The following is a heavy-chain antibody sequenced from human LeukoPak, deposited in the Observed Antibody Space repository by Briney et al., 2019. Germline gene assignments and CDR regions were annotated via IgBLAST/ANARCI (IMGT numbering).Heavy chain of an antibody. V-gene: IGHV3-9*01. Sequence: GRALRLLCSLSWFHFDDYAMHWGPATPGGGLGWVSGINWKTGNGIYADSVKGRFTISRDNAKNSLYLQMSSLRAEDTALYCCTKRAARWQFDLWGRGTLLTVSS. J-gene: IGHJ2*01. D-gene: IGHD5-24*01. CDR1: WFHFDDYA. CDR2: INWKTGNG. CDR3: TKRAARWQFDL.